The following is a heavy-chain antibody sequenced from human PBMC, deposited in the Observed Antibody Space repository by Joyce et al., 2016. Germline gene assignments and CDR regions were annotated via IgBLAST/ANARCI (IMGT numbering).Heavy chain of an antibody. J-gene: IGHJ4*02. CDR1: GGSFSDYY. CDR3: ARGRLAARVRHSPDLDF. Sequence: QVQLQQWGAGLLKPSETLSLTCAVYGGSFSDYYWSWIRQPPGKGLGWIGEASHSGGSNDNAALKSRVTISVETSKKQFALRVTSVTAADTAVYYCARGRLAARVRHSPDLDFWGQGTLVTVSS. D-gene: IGHD6-6*01. CDR2: ASHSGGS. V-gene: IGHV4-34*01.